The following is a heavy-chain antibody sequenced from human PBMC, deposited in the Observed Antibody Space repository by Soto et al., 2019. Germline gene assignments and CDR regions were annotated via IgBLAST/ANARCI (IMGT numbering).Heavy chain of an antibody. D-gene: IGHD5-12*01. V-gene: IGHV3-74*01. J-gene: IGHJ4*02. Sequence: GGSLRLSCAGSGVTFSNYWIHWVRQAPGQGLAWVSRVSRDGSSTTYADSVKGRFTISRDFAKNTVYLQMNSLTAEDTAVYYCARESSGYSSYFDYWGQGTLVTGSS. CDR2: VSRDGSST. CDR1: GVTFSNYW. CDR3: ARESSGYSSYFDY.